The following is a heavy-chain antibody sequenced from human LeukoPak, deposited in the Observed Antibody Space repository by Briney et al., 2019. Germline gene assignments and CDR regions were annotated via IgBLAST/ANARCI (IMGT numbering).Heavy chain of an antibody. Sequence: QTLSLTCAISGDSVSSNSAAWNWIRQSPSRGLEWLGRTYYRSNWFNDFALSVKSRITINPDTSKNQFSLQLNSVTPEDTAVYYCAKNYGDSNWFDPWGQGTLVTVSS. V-gene: IGHV6-1*01. CDR3: AKNYGDSNWFDP. CDR1: GDSVSSNSAA. D-gene: IGHD4-17*01. J-gene: IGHJ5*02. CDR2: TYYRSNWFN.